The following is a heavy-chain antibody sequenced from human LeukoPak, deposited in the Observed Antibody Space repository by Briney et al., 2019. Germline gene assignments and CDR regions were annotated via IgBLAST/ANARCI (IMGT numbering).Heavy chain of an antibody. CDR2: ISGSGGST. D-gene: IGHD6-25*01. CDR3: AKDLNLDSSVTTLSDY. J-gene: IGHJ4*02. V-gene: IGHV3-23*01. Sequence: GGSLRLSCAASGFTFSSYAMSWVRQAPGKGLEWVSAISGSGGSTYYADSVKGRFTISRDNSKNTLYLQMNSLRAEDTAVYYCAKDLNLDSSVTTLSDYWGQGTLVTVSS. CDR1: GFTFSSYA.